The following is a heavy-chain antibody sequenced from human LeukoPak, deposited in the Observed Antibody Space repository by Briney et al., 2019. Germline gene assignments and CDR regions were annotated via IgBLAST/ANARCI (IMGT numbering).Heavy chain of an antibody. CDR2: IRSKADGGTT. V-gene: IGHV3-15*07. D-gene: IGHD6-13*01. Sequence: GGSLRLSCAASGFTFNNAWMNWVRQAPGKGLEWVGRIRSKADGGTTDYAAPVKGRFTISRDDSTNTLYLQMNSLTIEDTAVYYCTTAPNSGVLRGQGTLVTVSS. CDR1: GFTFNNAW. J-gene: IGHJ4*02. CDR3: TTAPNSGVL.